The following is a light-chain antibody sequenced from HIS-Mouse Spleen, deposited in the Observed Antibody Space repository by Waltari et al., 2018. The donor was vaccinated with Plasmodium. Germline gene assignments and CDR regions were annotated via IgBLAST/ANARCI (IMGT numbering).Light chain of an antibody. J-gene: IGLJ2*01. CDR1: SSDVGGYYY. Sequence: QSALTQPPPASGSPGQSVTIPCTGTSSDVGGYYYFSWYQQHPGQAPKLMIYEVSTRPSGVPDRFSGSKSGNTASLTVSGLQAEDEADYYCSSYAGSNNLVFGGGTKLTVL. CDR3: SSYAGSNNLV. CDR2: EVS. V-gene: IGLV2-8*01.